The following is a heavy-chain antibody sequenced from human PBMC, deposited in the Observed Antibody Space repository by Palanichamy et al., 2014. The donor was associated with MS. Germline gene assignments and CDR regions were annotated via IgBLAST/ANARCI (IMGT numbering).Heavy chain of an antibody. CDR1: GFTFSSYA. D-gene: IGHD4-17*01. CDR3: ASALKTTVKEGFDY. CDR2: ISGSGGST. V-gene: IGHV3-23*01. J-gene: IGHJ4*02. Sequence: EVQLLEVWGRALVQPGGSLRLSCAASGFTFSSYAMSWVRQAPGKGLEWVSAISGSGGSTYYADSVKGRFTISRDNSKNTLYLQMNSLRAEDTAVYYCASALKTTVKEGFDYWGQGTLVTVSS.